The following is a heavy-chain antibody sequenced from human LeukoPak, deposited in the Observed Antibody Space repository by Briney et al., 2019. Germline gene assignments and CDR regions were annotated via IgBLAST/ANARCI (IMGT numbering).Heavy chain of an antibody. Sequence: ASVKVSCKASGYTFSGDYMHWVRQAPGQGLEWMGWINHKSGGTSYAQKFQGRVSMTRDTSISTAYLELSRLRVDDTAVYYCARGPYGDFFDYWGQGTLVTVSS. J-gene: IGHJ4*02. CDR3: ARGPYGDFFDY. CDR1: GYTFSGDY. D-gene: IGHD4-17*01. V-gene: IGHV1-2*02. CDR2: INHKSGGT.